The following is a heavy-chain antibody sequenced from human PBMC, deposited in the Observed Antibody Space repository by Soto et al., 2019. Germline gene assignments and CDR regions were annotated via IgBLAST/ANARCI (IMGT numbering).Heavy chain of an antibody. CDR2: IYYLGNT. CDR3: ARLGLRFLEWSPRPRPEYYFDY. J-gene: IGHJ4*02. CDR1: GGSISSTSSY. V-gene: IGHV4-39*01. D-gene: IGHD3-3*01. Sequence: PSETLSLTCTVSGGSISSTSSYWAWIRQPPGKGLEWVGSIYYLGNTYYNPSLGSRVTISVDTSKNQFSLKLSSVTAADTAVYYCARLGLRFLEWSPRPRPEYYFDYWGQGTLVTVSS.